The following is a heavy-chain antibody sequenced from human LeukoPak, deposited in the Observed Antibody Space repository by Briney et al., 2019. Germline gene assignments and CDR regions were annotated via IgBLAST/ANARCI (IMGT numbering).Heavy chain of an antibody. Sequence: GGSLRLSCAASGFTFSSYGMHWVRQAPGKGLEWVAVISYDGSNKYYADSVKGRFTISRDNSKNTLYLQMNSLRAEDTAVYYCARDRLLWAGAFDIWGQGTMVTVSS. J-gene: IGHJ3*02. CDR2: ISYDGSNK. D-gene: IGHD3-10*02. CDR1: GFTFSSYG. V-gene: IGHV3-30*03. CDR3: ARDRLLWAGAFDI.